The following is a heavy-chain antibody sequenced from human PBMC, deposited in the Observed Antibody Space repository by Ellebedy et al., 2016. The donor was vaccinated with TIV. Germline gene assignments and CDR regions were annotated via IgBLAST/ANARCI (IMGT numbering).Heavy chain of an antibody. CDR1: GFTFSSFT. CDR2: ISTIGKNI. Sequence: GESLKISCAASGFTFSSFTMNWVRQAPGKGLEWVSSISTIGKNIHIADSVKGRFTVSRDNAKNSLYLQMSSLRVEDTAIYYCARPAATYSSSWYDFDCWGQGTLVTVSS. CDR3: ARPAATYSSSWYDFDC. J-gene: IGHJ4*02. D-gene: IGHD6-13*01. V-gene: IGHV3-21*01.